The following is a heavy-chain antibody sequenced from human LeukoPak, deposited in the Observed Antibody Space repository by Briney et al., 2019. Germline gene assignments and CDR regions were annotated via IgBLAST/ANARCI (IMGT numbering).Heavy chain of an antibody. J-gene: IGHJ4*02. V-gene: IGHV5-51*01. CDR2: IYPGDSDT. D-gene: IGHD3-10*01. Sequence: GESLKISCNGSGYSFNTYWIGWVRQTPGKGLEWMGIIYPGDSDTRYSPSFQGQVTISVDKSTSTAYLQWSSLRASDTAMYYCARPQLGITVIRGVTMSEYYFDYWGQGTLVTVSP. CDR3: ARPQLGITVIRGVTMSEYYFDY. CDR1: GYSFNTYW.